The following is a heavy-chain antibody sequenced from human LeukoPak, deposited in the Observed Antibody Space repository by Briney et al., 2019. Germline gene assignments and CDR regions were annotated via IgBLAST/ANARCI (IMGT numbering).Heavy chain of an antibody. J-gene: IGHJ4*02. CDR3: VRVSRLYYDTSGRIFDY. V-gene: IGHV1-2*02. Sequence: GASVKVSCKASGYTFTGYYVHWVRQAPGQGLEWMGWIKPNSGGTNYAQNFQGRVTMTRDTSISTAYMELSRLRSDDTAVYYCVRVSRLYYDTSGRIFDYWGQGTLVTVSS. CDR1: GYTFTGYY. D-gene: IGHD3-22*01. CDR2: IKPNSGGT.